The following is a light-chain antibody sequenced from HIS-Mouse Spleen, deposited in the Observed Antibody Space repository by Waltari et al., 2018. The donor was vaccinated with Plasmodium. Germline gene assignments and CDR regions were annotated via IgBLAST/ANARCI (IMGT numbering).Light chain of an antibody. CDR3: QQYNSYQ. V-gene: IGKV1-5*03. J-gene: IGKJ1*01. CDR1: PSISSW. Sequence: DIQMTQSPSTLSASVGDSVTITCLASPSISSWLAWYQQKPGKAPKLLIYKASSLESGVPSRFSGSGSGTEFTLTISSLQPDDFATYYCQQYNSYQFGQGTKVEIK. CDR2: KAS.